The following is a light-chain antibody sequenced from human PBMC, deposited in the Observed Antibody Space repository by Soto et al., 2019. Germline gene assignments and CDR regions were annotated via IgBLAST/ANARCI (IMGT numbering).Light chain of an antibody. V-gene: IGLV1-44*01. CDR2: SSN. CDR1: SSNIGSNT. J-gene: IGLJ1*01. Sequence: QSVLTQPPSASGTPGQRVTISCSGSSSNIGSNTVNWYQQFPGTAPKLLIYSSNLRPSGVPDRFSGSKSGTSASLAISGLQSEDEADYYCAAWDDSLNYVFGTGTKVT. CDR3: AAWDDSLNYV.